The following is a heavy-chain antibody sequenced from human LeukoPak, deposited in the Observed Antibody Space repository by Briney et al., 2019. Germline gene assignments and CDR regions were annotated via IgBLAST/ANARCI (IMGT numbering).Heavy chain of an antibody. J-gene: IGHJ4*02. CDR2: IRYDGSNK. CDR1: GFTFSSYG. D-gene: IGHD3-3*01. CDR3: AKEGGFGVVTTFDY. Sequence: PGGSLRLSCAASGFTFSSYGMHWVRQAPGKGLEWVAFIRYDGSNKYYADSVKGRFTISRDNSRNTLYLQMNSLRAEDTAVYYCAKEGGFGVVTTFDYWGQGTLVTVSS. V-gene: IGHV3-30*02.